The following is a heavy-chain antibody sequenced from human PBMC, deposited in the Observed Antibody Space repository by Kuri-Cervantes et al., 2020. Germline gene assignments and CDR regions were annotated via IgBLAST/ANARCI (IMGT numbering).Heavy chain of an antibody. V-gene: IGHV3-13*01. CDR1: GFTVSSYD. CDR2: IGTAGDT. CDR3: ARDPQDGYKRAYDY. Sequence: GGSLRLSCAASGFTVSSYDMHWVRQATGKGLKWVSAIGTAGDTYAGSVKGRFIISRENAKNSLYLQMNSLRAEDTAVYYCARDPQDGYKRAYDYWGQGTPVTVSS. J-gene: IGHJ4*02. D-gene: IGHD5-24*01.